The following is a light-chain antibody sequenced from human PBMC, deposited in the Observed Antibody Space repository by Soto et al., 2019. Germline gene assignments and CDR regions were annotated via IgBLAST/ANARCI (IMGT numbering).Light chain of an antibody. CDR2: EVN. CDR3: NSYTSINTLV. Sequence: QSALTQPASVSGSPGQSITISCTGTSSDVGGFNYVSWFQQHPGKAPKLMIYEVNSRPSGVSDRFSGSKSGNTASLTISGLRPEDEADYYCNSYTSINTLVFGTGTKVTVL. V-gene: IGLV2-14*01. J-gene: IGLJ1*01. CDR1: SSDVGGFNY.